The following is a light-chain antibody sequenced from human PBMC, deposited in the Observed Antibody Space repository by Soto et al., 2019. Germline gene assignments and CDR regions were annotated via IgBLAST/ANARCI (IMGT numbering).Light chain of an antibody. CDR1: QSITRN. CDR3: QQYNNWPMWT. CDR2: GAS. J-gene: IGKJ1*01. Sequence: EIVMTQSPATLSVSPGERATLSCMASQSITRNLAWYQQSPGQAPRLLIYGASTRATGIPARFSGSGSETEFTLTINSLQSEDFAVYYCQQYNNWPMWTFGQGTKVDIK. V-gene: IGKV3-15*01.